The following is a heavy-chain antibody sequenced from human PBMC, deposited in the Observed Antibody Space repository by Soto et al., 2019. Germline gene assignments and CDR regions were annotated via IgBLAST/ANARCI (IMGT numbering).Heavy chain of an antibody. J-gene: IGHJ5*02. CDR1: GGSISSAGYY. CDR3: ASDPAP. Sequence: QVQLQESGPGLVNASQTLSLTCTVSGGSISSAGYYWSWIRQHPGKGLEWIGYTYTSGSTYYNPSIKRRVIISADPTKTQLSRKLSSVSAADTAVYYCASDPAPWGKGNLVAVSS. CDR2: TYTSGST. V-gene: IGHV4-31*03.